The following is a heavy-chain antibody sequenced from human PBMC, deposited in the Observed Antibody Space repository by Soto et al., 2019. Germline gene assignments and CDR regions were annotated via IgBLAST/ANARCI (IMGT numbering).Heavy chain of an antibody. Sequence: ESGGGLVKPGGSLRLSCAASGFTFSSYSMNWVRQAPGKGLEWVSSISSSSSYIYYADSVKGRFTISRDNAKNSLYLQMNSLRAEDTAVYYCARDVDTAMVGGMDVWGQGTTVTVSS. CDR1: GFTFSSYS. V-gene: IGHV3-21*01. CDR3: ARDVDTAMVGGMDV. CDR2: ISSSSSYI. J-gene: IGHJ6*02. D-gene: IGHD5-18*01.